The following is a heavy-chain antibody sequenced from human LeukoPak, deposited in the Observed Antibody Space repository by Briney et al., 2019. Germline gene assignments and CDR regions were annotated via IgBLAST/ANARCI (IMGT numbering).Heavy chain of an antibody. CDR3: AGAAALTNWFDP. CDR1: GYTFTGYY. D-gene: IGHD6-13*01. CDR2: INPNSGGT. V-gene: IGHV1-2*02. Sequence: ASVKVSCKASGYTFTGYYMHWVRQAPGQGLEWMGWINPNSGGTNYAQKFQGRVTMTRDTSISTAYMELSRLRSDDTAVYYCAGAAALTNWFDPWGQGTQATVSS. J-gene: IGHJ5*02.